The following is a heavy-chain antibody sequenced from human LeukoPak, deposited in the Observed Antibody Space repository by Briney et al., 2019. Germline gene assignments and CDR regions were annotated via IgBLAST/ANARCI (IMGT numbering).Heavy chain of an antibody. V-gene: IGHV4-59*01. CDR2: VYYSGST. J-gene: IGHJ3*02. Sequence: SETLSLTCTVSGGSISTYYWSWIRQPPGKGPEWIGYVYYSGSTNCNPSLKSRVTISADTSKNQFSLRLSSVTAADTAVYYCARGLNNRKSGRRFDVFEIWGQGTMVTVSS. CDR3: ARGLNNRKSGRRFDVFEI. D-gene: IGHD3-3*01. CDR1: GGSISTYY.